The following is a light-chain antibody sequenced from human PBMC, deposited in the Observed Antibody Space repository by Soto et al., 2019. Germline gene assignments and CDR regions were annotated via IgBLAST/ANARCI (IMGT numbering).Light chain of an antibody. Sequence: EVVMTQSPGTLSVSPGERATLSCRASQSVSSNLAWYQQKPGQAPRLLVYGASTRATGIPARFSGSGSGTQFTLTISSLQSEDFAVYYCQQHNNWPLTFGGGTKVDIK. J-gene: IGKJ4*01. CDR2: GAS. V-gene: IGKV3-15*01. CDR3: QQHNNWPLT. CDR1: QSVSSN.